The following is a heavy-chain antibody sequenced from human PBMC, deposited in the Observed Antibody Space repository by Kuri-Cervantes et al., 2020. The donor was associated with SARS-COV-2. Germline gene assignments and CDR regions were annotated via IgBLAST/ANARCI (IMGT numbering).Heavy chain of an antibody. CDR2: IYYSGST. D-gene: IGHD3-16*01. CDR3: ARDLLGFVRGFDL. Sequence: SETLSLTCTVSGGSISSHYWSWIRQPPGKGLEWIGYIYYSGSTNYNPSLKSRVTISVDTSKNQFSLRLSSVTAADTAVYFCARDLLGFVRGFDLWGRGALVTVSS. J-gene: IGHJ2*01. V-gene: IGHV4-59*11. CDR1: GGSISSHY.